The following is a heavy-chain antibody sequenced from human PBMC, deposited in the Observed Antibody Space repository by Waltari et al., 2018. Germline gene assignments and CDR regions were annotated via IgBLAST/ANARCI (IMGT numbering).Heavy chain of an antibody. CDR1: DGSFSGYF. CDR3: ARVGDYHGSGRFGLDV. CDR2: INRDGSN. V-gene: IGHV4-34*01. J-gene: IGHJ6*02. D-gene: IGHD3-10*01. Sequence: QVQLQQWGAGLLKPSETLSLTCAVYDGSFSGYFWSWIRQSPGKGLEWIGQINRDGSNIYNPSLKSRVAMSGDTLKSQISLRLTSVTAADAAVYYCARVGDYHGSGRFGLDVWGQGTRVTVSS.